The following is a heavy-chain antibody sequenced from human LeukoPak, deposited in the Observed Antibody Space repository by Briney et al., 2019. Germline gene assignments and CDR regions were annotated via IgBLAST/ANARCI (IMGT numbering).Heavy chain of an antibody. J-gene: IGHJ5*02. Sequence: GGSLRLSCAASGFTFSTSWMHWVRQAAGKGLEWVSHVSTGGSTTAYADSVKGRFTISRDNAKNTVYLQMNSLRAEDTAVYYCARSIGYGGSWGQGTLVTVSS. CDR3: ARSIGYGGS. D-gene: IGHD5-18*01. V-gene: IGHV3-74*01. CDR1: GFTFSTSW. CDR2: VSTGGSTT.